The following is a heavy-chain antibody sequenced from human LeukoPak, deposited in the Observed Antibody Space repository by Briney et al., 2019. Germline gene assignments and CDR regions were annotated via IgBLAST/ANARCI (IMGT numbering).Heavy chain of an antibody. V-gene: IGHV4-59*08. CDR3: ARHFAFSYYYRDV. CDR1: GGSISSYY. J-gene: IGHJ6*03. CDR2: IHYSGST. Sequence: SETLSLTCTVSGGSISSYYWSWIRQPPGKGLEWIGYIHYSGSTNYNPSLKSRVTISVDTSKNQFSLKLSSVTAADTAVYYCARHFAFSYYYRDVGRKETTVTVS.